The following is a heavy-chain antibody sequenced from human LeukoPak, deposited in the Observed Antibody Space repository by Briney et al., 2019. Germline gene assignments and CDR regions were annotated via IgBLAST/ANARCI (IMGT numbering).Heavy chain of an antibody. CDR3: ARGGDAYNPFDY. D-gene: IGHD5-24*01. CDR1: GVIVSNYH. V-gene: IGHV3-66*02. CDR2: IYSGGST. Sequence: PGGSLRLSCAASGVIVSNYHMSWVRQAPGKGLEWVSVIYSGGSTYYADSVKGRFTISRDDSKNTLHLQVDSLRAEDTAVYYCARGGDAYNPFDYWGQGTLVAVSS. J-gene: IGHJ4*02.